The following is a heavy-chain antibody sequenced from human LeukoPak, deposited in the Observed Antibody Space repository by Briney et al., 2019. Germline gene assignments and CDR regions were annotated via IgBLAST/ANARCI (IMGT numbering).Heavy chain of an antibody. J-gene: IGHJ4*02. CDR2: INHSGST. V-gene: IGHV4-34*01. D-gene: IGHD5-24*01. Sequence: SETLSLTCAVYGGSFSGYYWSWIRQPPGKGLDWIGGINHSGSTNYNPSLKSRVTMSVDTSKNQFSLKLSSVTAADTAVYYCAIDKGNVRDGYNYLALDYWGQGTLVTVSS. CDR1: GGSFSGYY. CDR3: AIDKGNVRDGYNYLALDY.